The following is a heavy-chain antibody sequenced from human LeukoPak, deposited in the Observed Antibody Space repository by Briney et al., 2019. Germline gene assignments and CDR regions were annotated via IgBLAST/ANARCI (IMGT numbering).Heavy chain of an antibody. D-gene: IGHD1-26*01. J-gene: IGHJ4*02. CDR2: IYYSGST. CDR3: ARGPTVDYFDY. V-gene: IGHV4-31*03. CDR1: GGSISSGGYY. Sequence: SETLSLTCTVSGGSISSGGYYWSWIRQHPGKGLEWIGYIYYSGSTYYNPSLKSRVTISVDTSKNQFSLKLSSVTAADTAVYYCARGPTVDYFDYWGQGTLVTVSS.